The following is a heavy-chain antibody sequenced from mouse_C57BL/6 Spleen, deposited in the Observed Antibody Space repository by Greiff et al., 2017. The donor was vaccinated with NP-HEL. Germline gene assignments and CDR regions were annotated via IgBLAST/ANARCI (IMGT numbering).Heavy chain of an antibody. CDR2: IDPEDGEN. CDR1: GFNIKDYY. J-gene: IGHJ2*01. CDR3: AREAGYDGYYGYFDY. V-gene: IGHV14-2*01. Sequence: EVQLQQSGAELVKPGASVKLSCTASGFNIKDYYMHWVKQRTEQGLEWIGRIDPEDGENKYAPKFQGKATITADTSSNTAYLQLSILKSEDTAISYCAREAGYDGYYGYFDYWGQGTTLTVSS. D-gene: IGHD2-3*01.